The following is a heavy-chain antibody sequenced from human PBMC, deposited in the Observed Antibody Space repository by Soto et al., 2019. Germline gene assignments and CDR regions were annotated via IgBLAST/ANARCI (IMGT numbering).Heavy chain of an antibody. V-gene: IGHV4-34*01. D-gene: IGHD6-13*01. CDR1: GGSFSGYY. Sequence: SETLSLTCAVYGGSFSGYYWSWIRQPPGKGLEWIGEINHSGSTNYNPSLKSRVTISVDTSKNQFSLKLSSVTAADTAVYYCARGLQQLVDYYYYYGMDVWGQGTTVTVSS. CDR2: INHSGST. CDR3: ARGLQQLVDYYYYYGMDV. J-gene: IGHJ6*02.